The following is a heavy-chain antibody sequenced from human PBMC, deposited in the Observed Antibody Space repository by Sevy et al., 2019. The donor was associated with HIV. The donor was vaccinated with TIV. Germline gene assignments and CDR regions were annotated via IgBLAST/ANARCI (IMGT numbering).Heavy chain of an antibody. J-gene: IGHJ3*02. D-gene: IGHD1-26*01. Sequence: GGSLRLSCAASGFTFSSNWMSWVRQAPGKGLEWVANIKQDGSEIYYVDSVKGRFTISRDNAKNSLYLQMSSLRAEDTAVYYCARGRGISFIVGATTGAFDIWGQGTMVTVSS. V-gene: IGHV3-7*01. CDR1: GFTFSSNW. CDR3: ARGRGISFIVGATTGAFDI. CDR2: IKQDGSEI.